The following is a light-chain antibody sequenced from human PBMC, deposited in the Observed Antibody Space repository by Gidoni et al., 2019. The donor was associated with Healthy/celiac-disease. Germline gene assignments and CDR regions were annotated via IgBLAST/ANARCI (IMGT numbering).Light chain of an antibody. J-gene: IGKJ5*01. Sequence: EMVLTQSTATLALSPGERATLSCRASQGVSSYLACYQPKPGQAPRLLIYDASNRATGIPARFSGSGSGTDFTLTISSLEPADFAVYYCQQRSNWPPITFGHWTRLEI. CDR3: QQRSNWPPIT. CDR1: QGVSSY. CDR2: DAS. V-gene: IGKV3-11*01.